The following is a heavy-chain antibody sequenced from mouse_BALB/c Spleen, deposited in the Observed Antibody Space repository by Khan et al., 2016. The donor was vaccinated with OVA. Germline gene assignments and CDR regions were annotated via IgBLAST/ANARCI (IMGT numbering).Heavy chain of an antibody. CDR1: GFNIKDTY. J-gene: IGHJ3*01. V-gene: IGHV14-3*02. Sequence: EVQLQQSGTELVKPGASVKLSCTASGFNIKDTYMHWVKQRPEQGLEWLGRIDPANGNTKYDPKFQGKATMTADTSSNTAYRQLSSLTAEDTAGYYCARDYWDVFAYWGQGTLVTVAA. CDR2: IDPANGNT. CDR3: ARDYWDVFAY. D-gene: IGHD4-1*01.